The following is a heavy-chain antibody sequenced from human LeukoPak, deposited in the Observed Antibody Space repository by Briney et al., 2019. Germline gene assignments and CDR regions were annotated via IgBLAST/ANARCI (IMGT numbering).Heavy chain of an antibody. D-gene: IGHD2-2*01. J-gene: IGHJ4*02. V-gene: IGHV4-31*03. Sequence: SETLSLTCTVSGGSISSGGYYWSWIRQHPGKGLEWIGYIYYSGSTYYNPSLKSRVTISVDTSKNQFSLKLSSVTAADTAVYYCARPDCSSTSCYVYYWGQGTLVTVSS. CDR2: IYYSGST. CDR3: ARPDCSSTSCYVYY. CDR1: GGSISSGGYY.